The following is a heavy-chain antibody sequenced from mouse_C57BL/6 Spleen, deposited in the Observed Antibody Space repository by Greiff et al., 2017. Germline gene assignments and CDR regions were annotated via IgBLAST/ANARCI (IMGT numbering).Heavy chain of an antibody. CDR1: GYTFTSYW. CDR2: IYPGSGST. CDR3: ARRGFAY. J-gene: IGHJ3*01. V-gene: IGHV1-55*01. Sequence: LVESGGDLVKPGASVKMSCKASGYTFTSYWITWVKQRPGQGLEWIGDIYPGSGSTNYNEKFKSKATLTVDTSSSTAYMQLSSLTSEDSAVYYCARRGFAYWGQGTLVTVSA.